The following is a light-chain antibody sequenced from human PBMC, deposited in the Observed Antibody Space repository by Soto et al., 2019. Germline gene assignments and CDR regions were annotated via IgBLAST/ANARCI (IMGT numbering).Light chain of an antibody. Sequence: QSAQTHPPSVSWAPGQRVTISCTGSSSNIGAGYDVHWYQQFPGTAPRLLIYANNNRPSGVPDRFSGSKSGTSASLAITGLQAEDEAEYYCQSYDFGLSAHNYVFGTGTKVTVL. CDR3: QSYDFGLSAHNYV. J-gene: IGLJ1*01. CDR1: SSNIGAGYD. CDR2: ANN. V-gene: IGLV1-40*01.